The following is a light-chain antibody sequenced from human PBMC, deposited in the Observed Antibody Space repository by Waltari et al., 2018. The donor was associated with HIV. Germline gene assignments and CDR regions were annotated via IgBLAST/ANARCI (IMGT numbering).Light chain of an antibody. CDR2: LNSNGSH. J-gene: IGLJ2*01. CDR3: QTWGSGIVV. V-gene: IGLV4-69*01. Sequence: QLVLTQSPSASASLGASVKLTCTLSTGYTGYAIAWHQHQPQTGPRFLMRLNSNGSHTKGDGIPDRFSGSSSGAERYLTISSLQSEDETDYFCQTWGSGIVVFGGGTTLTVL. CDR1: TGYTGYA.